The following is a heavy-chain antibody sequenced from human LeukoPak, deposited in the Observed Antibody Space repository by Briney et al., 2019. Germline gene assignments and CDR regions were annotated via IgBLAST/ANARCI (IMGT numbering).Heavy chain of an antibody. Sequence: SETLSLTCTVSGGSVSSGSYYWSWIRQPPGKGLEWIGYIYYSGSTNYNPSLKSRVTISVDTSKNQFSLKLSSVTAADTAVYYCARETTVTTAAVYAFDIWGQGTMVTVSS. CDR2: IYYSGST. V-gene: IGHV4-61*01. D-gene: IGHD4-17*01. CDR1: GGSVSSGSYY. CDR3: ARETTVTTAAVYAFDI. J-gene: IGHJ3*02.